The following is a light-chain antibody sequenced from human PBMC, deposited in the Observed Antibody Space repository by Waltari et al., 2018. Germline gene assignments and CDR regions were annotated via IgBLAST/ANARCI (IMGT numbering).Light chain of an antibody. V-gene: IGLV3-21*03. CDR3: QVWDSSKDHVV. CDR2: DDS. Sequence: SYVLTQSPSVSVAPGKTAKISCEGNDIGYKRVHWYQQKPGQAPVLVGYDDSDRPSGDHGGFSGSNSANTATLTISRVEAGDEADYYCQVWDSSKDHVVFGGGTKLTVL. J-gene: IGLJ2*01. CDR1: DIGYKR.